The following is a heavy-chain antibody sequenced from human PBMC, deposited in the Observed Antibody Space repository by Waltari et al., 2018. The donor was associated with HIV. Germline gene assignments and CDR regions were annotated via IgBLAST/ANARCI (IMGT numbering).Heavy chain of an antibody. Sequence: QITLKESGPTLVKPTQTLTLTCTFSGFSLSTSGVGVGWIRQPPGKALEWLALIYWNDDKRYSPSLKSRLTITKDTSKNQVVLTMTNMDPVDTATYYCAHRPGWYNWNDHTVNWFDPWGQGTLVTVSS. J-gene: IGHJ5*02. V-gene: IGHV2-5*01. D-gene: IGHD1-20*01. CDR2: IYWNDDK. CDR3: AHRPGWYNWNDHTVNWFDP. CDR1: GFSLSTSGVG.